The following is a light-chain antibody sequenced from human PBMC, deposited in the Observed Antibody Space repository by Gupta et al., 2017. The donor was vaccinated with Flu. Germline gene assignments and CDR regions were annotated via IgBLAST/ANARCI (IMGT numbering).Light chain of an antibody. V-gene: IGKV3-20*01. CDR2: GTS. CDR3: QLCGGSRGT. CDR1: QSVTSGNY. J-gene: IGKJ1*01. Sequence: EIVLTQPPDTLSLSPGERATLSCRASQSVTSGNYLAWYQQKPGQAPRLLIYGTSTRATGTPDRFSGSGSGTDFTLTISRLEPEDFAVYFCQLCGGSRGTFGQGTKVEIK.